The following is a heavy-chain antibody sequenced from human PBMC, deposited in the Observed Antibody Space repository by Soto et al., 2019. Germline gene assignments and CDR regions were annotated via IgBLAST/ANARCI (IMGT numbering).Heavy chain of an antibody. CDR3: AREGDYCGGGCYSRDYIWFDP. Sequence: ASVKVSCKASGYTFTSYAMHWVRQAPGQRLEWMGWINAGNGNTKYSQKFQGRVTITRDTSASTAYMELSSLRSEDTAVYYCAREGDYCGGGCYSRDYIWFDPWGQGTLVTVSS. D-gene: IGHD2-21*02. CDR2: INAGNGNT. J-gene: IGHJ5*02. CDR1: GYTFTSYA. V-gene: IGHV1-3*01.